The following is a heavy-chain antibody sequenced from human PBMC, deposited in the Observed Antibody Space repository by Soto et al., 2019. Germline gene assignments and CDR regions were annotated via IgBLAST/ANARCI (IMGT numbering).Heavy chain of an antibody. J-gene: IGHJ5*02. Sequence: GGSLRLSCAASGFTFKNYAMSWVRQAPGKGLEWVSAIVGSGTSAFYTDSVKGRFTLSRDNSKNTLYLQMNSLRVEDTAVYFCAKNLYVGSPDHWGRGTLVTVSS. D-gene: IGHD1-26*01. V-gene: IGHV3-23*01. CDR2: IVGSGTSA. CDR1: GFTFKNYA. CDR3: AKNLYVGSPDH.